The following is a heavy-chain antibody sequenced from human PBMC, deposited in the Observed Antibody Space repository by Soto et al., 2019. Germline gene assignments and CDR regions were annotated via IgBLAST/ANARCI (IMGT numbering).Heavy chain of an antibody. V-gene: IGHV4-4*02. CDR1: GGSISSNNW. CDR2: IHHSGST. CDR3: ARESYSATEGRDGYNLLY. Sequence: QVQLQESGPGLVKPSGTLSLTCAVSGGSISSNNWWSWVRQPPGKGLEWIGEIHHSGSTNYNPSLKSRVTISVDKSKNQFSQSLRSVTAADTAVYYCARESYSATEGRDGYNLLYWGQGTLVTVSS. D-gene: IGHD5-12*01. J-gene: IGHJ4*02.